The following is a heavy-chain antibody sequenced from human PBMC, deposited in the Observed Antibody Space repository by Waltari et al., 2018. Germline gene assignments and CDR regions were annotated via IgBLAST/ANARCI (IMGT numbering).Heavy chain of an antibody. V-gene: IGHV3-7*01. CDR1: GFTFSSYW. J-gene: IGHJ4*02. CDR2: IKQDGSEK. CDR3: ARDHLATISWFGY. Sequence: EVQLVESGGGLVQPGGSLRLSCAASGFTFSSYWMSWVRQAPGKGLEGVANIKQDGSEKYYVDSVKGRFTISRDNAKNSLYLQMNSLRAEDTAVYYCARDHLATISWFGYWGQGTLVTVSS. D-gene: IGHD5-12*01.